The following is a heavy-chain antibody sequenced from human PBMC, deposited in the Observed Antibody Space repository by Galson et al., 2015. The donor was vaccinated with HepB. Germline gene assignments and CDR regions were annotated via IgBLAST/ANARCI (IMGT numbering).Heavy chain of an antibody. CDR1: GFTFSSYW. J-gene: IGHJ4*02. V-gene: IGHV3-74*01. CDR3: ARDHYGDYTTFDY. CDR2: INSDGSST. D-gene: IGHD4-17*01. Sequence: SLRLSCAASGFTFSSYWMHWVRQAPGKGLVWVSRINSDGSSTSYADSVKGRFTISRDNAKNTLYLQMSSLRAEDTAVYYCARDHYGDYTTFDYWGQGTLVTVSS.